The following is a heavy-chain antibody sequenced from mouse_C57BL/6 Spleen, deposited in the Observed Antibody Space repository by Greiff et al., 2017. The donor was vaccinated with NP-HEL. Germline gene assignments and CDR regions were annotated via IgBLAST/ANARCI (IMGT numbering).Heavy chain of an antibody. CDR3: ARGGTTVVAKGY. D-gene: IGHD1-1*01. V-gene: IGHV1-64*01. CDR2: IHPNSGST. J-gene: IGHJ2*01. Sequence: VQLQQPGAELVKPGASVKLSCKASGYTFTSYWMHWVKQRPGQGLEWIGMIHPNSGSTNYNEKFKSKATLTVDKSSSTAYMQLSSLTSKDSAVYYCARGGTTVVAKGYWGQGTTLTVSS. CDR1: GYTFTSYW.